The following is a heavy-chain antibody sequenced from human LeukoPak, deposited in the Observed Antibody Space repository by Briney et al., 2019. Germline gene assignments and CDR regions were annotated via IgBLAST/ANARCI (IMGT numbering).Heavy chain of an antibody. CDR3: ARDLNTWGVTASDY. D-gene: IGHD3-10*01. V-gene: IGHV4-38-2*02. CDR1: GYSISSGYY. J-gene: IGHJ4*02. Sequence: PSETLSLTCAVSGYSISSGYYWGWIRQPPGKGLEWIGSIYHSGSTYYNPSLKSRVTISVDTSKNQFSLKLSSVTAADTAVYYCARDLNTWGVTASDYWGQGTLVTVSS. CDR2: IYHSGST.